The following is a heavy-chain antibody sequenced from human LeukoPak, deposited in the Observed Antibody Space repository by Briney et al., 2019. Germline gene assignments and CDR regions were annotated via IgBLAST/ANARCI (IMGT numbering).Heavy chain of an antibody. CDR3: ARMGGGAVPFP. Sequence: GGSLRLSCAASGFTFSDYVMSWVRQAPGKGLEWVSSISSGAGSTYNADSVKGRVTISRNNFKDTLYLQMNSLRAEDTAIYYCARMGGGAVPFPWGQGTLVTVSS. V-gene: IGHV3-23*01. CDR1: GFTFSDYV. D-gene: IGHD2-8*01. CDR2: ISSGAGST. J-gene: IGHJ5*02.